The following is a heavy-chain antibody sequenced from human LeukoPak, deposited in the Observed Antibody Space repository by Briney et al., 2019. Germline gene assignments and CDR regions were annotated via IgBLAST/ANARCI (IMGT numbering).Heavy chain of an antibody. CDR2: IKEDGSET. CDR1: GFTLRTYW. D-gene: IGHD4-23*01. CDR3: VRDGRWPLVGDY. Sequence: GGSLRLSRAVSGFTLRTYWMSWVRQAPGKGLEWAACIKEDGSETYYVNSVKGRFTISRDNVKNSIYLEMNSLRGDDTAVYYCVRDGRWPLVGDYWGQGTLVAVSS. V-gene: IGHV3-7*01. J-gene: IGHJ4*02.